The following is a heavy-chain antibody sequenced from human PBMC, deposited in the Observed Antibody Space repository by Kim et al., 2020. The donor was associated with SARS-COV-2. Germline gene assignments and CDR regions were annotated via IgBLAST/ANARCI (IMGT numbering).Heavy chain of an antibody. CDR2: INPNSGGT. D-gene: IGHD3-10*01. Sequence: ASVKVSCKASGYTFTGYYMHWVRQAPGQGLEWMGWINPNSGGTNYAQKFQGRVTMTRDTSLSTAYMELSRLRSDDTAVYYCARLPRTRITMVRGVIPWFDPWGRGTLVTVSS. CDR1: GYTFTGYY. J-gene: IGHJ5*02. V-gene: IGHV1-2*02. CDR3: ARLPRTRITMVRGVIPWFDP.